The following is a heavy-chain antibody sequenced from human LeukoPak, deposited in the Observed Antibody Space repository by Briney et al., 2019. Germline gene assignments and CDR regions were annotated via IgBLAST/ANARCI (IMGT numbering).Heavy chain of an antibody. J-gene: IGHJ2*01. D-gene: IGHD1-26*01. CDR3: ATDGNFDL. CDR1: GGSISSDNYH. CDR2: IYPSGSN. V-gene: IGHV4-61*02. Sequence: PSETLSLTCTVSGGSISSDNYHWSWIRQPAGKGLEWIGRIYPSGSNTYNPSLKGRVTISLDTSKNQFSLKLSSVTAADTAVYYCATDGNFDLWGRGTLVTVSS.